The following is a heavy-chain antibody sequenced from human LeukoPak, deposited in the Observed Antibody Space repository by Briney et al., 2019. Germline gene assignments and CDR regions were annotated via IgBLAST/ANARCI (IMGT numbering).Heavy chain of an antibody. CDR3: ARRRDDYGDYEYYFDY. D-gene: IGHD4-17*01. CDR1: GFTFSSYW. V-gene: IGHV3-7*01. Sequence: QSGGSLRLSCAASGFTFSSYWMSWVRQAPGKGLEWVANIKQDGSEKYYVDSVKGRFTISRDNSKSTLYLQMNSLRAEDTAVYYCARRRDDYGDYEYYFDYWGQGTLVTVSS. J-gene: IGHJ4*02. CDR2: IKQDGSEK.